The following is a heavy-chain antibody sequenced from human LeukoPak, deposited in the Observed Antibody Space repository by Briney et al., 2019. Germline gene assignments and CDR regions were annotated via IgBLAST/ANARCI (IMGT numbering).Heavy chain of an antibody. CDR3: ATVAGYYYDSSGYFQH. CDR1: GGSISSYY. D-gene: IGHD3-22*01. CDR2: IYYSGST. V-gene: IGHV4-59*01. Sequence: SETLSLTCTASGGSISSYYWSWIRQPPGKGLEWIGYIYYSGSTNYNPSLKSRVTISVDTSKNQFSLKLSSVTAADTAVYYCATVAGYYYDSSGYFQHWGRGTLVTVSS. J-gene: IGHJ1*01.